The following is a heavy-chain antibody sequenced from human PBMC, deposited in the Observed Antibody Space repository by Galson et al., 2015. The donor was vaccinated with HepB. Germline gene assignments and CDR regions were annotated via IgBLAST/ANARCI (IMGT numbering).Heavy chain of an antibody. CDR2: ISSSSSYT. V-gene: IGHV3-11*05. Sequence: SLRLSCAASGFTFSDYYMTWIRQAPGKGLEWVSYISSSSSYTNYADSVKGRFTISRDNAKNSLYLQMNSLRAEDTAVYFCARDLRYFDKSPHFDYWGQGTLVTVSS. J-gene: IGHJ4*02. CDR3: ARDLRYFDKSPHFDY. CDR1: GFTFSDYY. D-gene: IGHD3-9*01.